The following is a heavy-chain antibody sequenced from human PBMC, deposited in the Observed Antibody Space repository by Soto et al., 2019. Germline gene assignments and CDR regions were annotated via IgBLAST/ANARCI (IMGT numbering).Heavy chain of an antibody. CDR3: ARVPDV. V-gene: IGHV4-30-2*01. CDR1: GGTISSGGYS. J-gene: IGHJ6*02. CDR2: IYHSGST. Sequence: PSESLYLTCAVSGGTISSGGYSWTWIRQPPGKGLEWIGYIYHSGSTYYNPSLKSRVTISVDRSKNQFSLKLNSVTAADTAVYYCARVPDVWGQGTTVTVS.